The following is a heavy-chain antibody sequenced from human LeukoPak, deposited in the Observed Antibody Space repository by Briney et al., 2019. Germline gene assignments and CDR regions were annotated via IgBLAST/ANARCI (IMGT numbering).Heavy chain of an antibody. CDR3: ARGIPGGETETGWFDP. V-gene: IGHV4-59*01. CDR2: IYYSGST. Sequence: SETLSLTCTVSGGSISSYYWSWIRQPPGKGLEWVGYIYYSGSTNYNPSLKSRVTISVDTSKNQFSLKLSSVTAADTAVYYCARGIPGGETETGWFDPWGQGTLVTVSS. CDR1: GGSISSYY. D-gene: IGHD1-1*01. J-gene: IGHJ5*02.